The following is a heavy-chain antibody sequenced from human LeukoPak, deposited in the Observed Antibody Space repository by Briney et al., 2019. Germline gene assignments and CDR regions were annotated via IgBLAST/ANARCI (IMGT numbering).Heavy chain of an antibody. D-gene: IGHD5-24*01. CDR3: AKENGYNYYFDY. Sequence: PGGSLRLSCAASGFTFSNYEMNWVRKAPGKGLEWVSYISSSGSTIYYADSVKGRFTISRDNSKNTLYLQMNSLRAEDTAVYYCAKENGYNYYFDYWGQGTLVTVSS. J-gene: IGHJ4*02. V-gene: IGHV3-48*03. CDR1: GFTFSNYE. CDR2: ISSSGSTI.